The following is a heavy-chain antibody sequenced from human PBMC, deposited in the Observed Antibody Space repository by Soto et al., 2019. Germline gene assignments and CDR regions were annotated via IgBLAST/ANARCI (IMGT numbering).Heavy chain of an antibody. D-gene: IGHD3-3*02. V-gene: IGHV4-39*01. CDR2: IYYSGST. Sequence: PSETLSLTCTVSGGSISSSSYYWGWIRQPPGKGLEWIGSIYYSGSTYYNPSLKNRVTISVDTSKNQFSLKLSSLTTADTAVYYCASPKIAFYNWFDPWGQGTLVTSPQ. J-gene: IGHJ5*02. CDR3: ASPKIAFYNWFDP. CDR1: GGSISSSSYY.